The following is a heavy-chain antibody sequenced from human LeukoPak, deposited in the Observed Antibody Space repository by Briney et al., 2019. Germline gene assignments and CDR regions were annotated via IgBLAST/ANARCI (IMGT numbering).Heavy chain of an antibody. V-gene: IGHV3-7*05. CDR3: ARARGMDV. Sequence: PGGSLRLSCATSGFTFDSYWMSWVRQAPGKGLEWVANIKEDGSEKYYVDSVKGRFTISRDNAKNSLYLQMNSLRAEDTAVYHCARARGMDVWGQGTTVTVSS. J-gene: IGHJ6*02. CDR2: IKEDGSEK. CDR1: GFTFDSYW.